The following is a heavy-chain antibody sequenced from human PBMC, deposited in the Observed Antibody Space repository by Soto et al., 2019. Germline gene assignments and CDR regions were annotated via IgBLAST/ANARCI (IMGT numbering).Heavy chain of an antibody. CDR2: INAGNGNT. D-gene: IGHD2-21*02. CDR1: GYTFTSYA. Sequence: QVQLVQSGAEEKKPGASVKVSCKASGYTFTSYAMHWVRQAPGQRLEWMGWINAGNGNTKYSQKSQGRVTITRDTSASTAYMELSSLRSEDTAVYYCARVYQTEVTYDAFDIWGQGTMVTVSS. CDR3: ARVYQTEVTYDAFDI. V-gene: IGHV1-3*05. J-gene: IGHJ3*02.